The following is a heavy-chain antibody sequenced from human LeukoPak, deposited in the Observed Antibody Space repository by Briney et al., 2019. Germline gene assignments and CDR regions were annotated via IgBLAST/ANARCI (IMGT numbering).Heavy chain of an antibody. V-gene: IGHV4-34*01. J-gene: IGHJ4*02. D-gene: IGHD2-2*02. Sequence: PSETLSLTCAVYGGSFSGYYWSWIRQPPGKGLEWIGEINHSGSTNYNPSLKSRVTISVDTSKNQFPLKLSSVTAADTAVYYCRASCYRTQYYFDYWGQGTLVTVSS. CDR3: RASCYRTQYYFDY. CDR1: GGSFSGYY. CDR2: INHSGST.